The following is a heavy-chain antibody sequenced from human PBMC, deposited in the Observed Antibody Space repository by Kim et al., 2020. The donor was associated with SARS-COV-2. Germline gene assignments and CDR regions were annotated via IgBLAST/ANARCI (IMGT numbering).Heavy chain of an antibody. CDR2: IIPIFGTA. J-gene: IGHJ6*02. V-gene: IGHV1-69*13. CDR1: GGTFSSYA. CDR3: ASGAADDDFWSGYFIGHYGMDV. D-gene: IGHD3-3*01. Sequence: SVKVSCKASGGTFSSYAISWVRQAPGQGLEWMGGIIPIFGTANYAQKFQGRVTITADESTSTAYMELSSLRSEDTAVYYCASGAADDDFWSGYFIGHYGMDVWGQGTTVTVSS.